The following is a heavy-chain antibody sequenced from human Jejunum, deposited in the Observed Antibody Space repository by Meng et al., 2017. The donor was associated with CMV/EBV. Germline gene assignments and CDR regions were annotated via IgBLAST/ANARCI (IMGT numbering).Heavy chain of an antibody. CDR3: ARMTYSSSPVD. CDR2: IYYSGST. V-gene: IGHV4-39*07. D-gene: IGHD6-6*01. CDR1: GDPISGITYY. Sequence: QLQLQEWCPGLVKPSETLSLTCIVAGDPISGITYYWGWIRQPPGKGLEWIGNIYYSGSTYYTPSLKSRVSISVDTSTNQFSLRLSSVTAADTAVYYCARMTYSSSPVDWGQGTLVTVSS. J-gene: IGHJ4*02.